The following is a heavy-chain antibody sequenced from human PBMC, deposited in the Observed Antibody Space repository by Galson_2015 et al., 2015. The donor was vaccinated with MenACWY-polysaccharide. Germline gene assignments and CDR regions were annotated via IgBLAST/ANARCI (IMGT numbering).Heavy chain of an antibody. CDR3: AKGAAHYGSGNYYDY. V-gene: IGHV3-23*01. Sequence: SCAASGLTFSSYAMGWVRQAPGKGPEWVSGLNSGATNTYYADSVRGRFTISRDNSKNTLYLQMNSLRAEDTALYYCAKGAAHYGSGNYYDYWGQGTLVTVSS. CDR1: GLTFSSYA. J-gene: IGHJ4*02. CDR2: LNSGATNT. D-gene: IGHD3-10*01.